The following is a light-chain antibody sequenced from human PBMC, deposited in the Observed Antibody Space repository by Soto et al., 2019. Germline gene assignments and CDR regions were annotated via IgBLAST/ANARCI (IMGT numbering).Light chain of an antibody. CDR3: QQYDSYSLRT. J-gene: IGKJ1*01. CDR2: KAS. CDR1: QTITTS. V-gene: IGKV1-5*03. Sequence: DIQMTQSPSTLSASVGDRVTITCRASQTITTSLAWYQQKPGKAPKLLIYKASSLESGVPSRFSGSGSGTEFTHTISSLQPDDFAIYYCQQYDSYSLRTFGQGNRVEI.